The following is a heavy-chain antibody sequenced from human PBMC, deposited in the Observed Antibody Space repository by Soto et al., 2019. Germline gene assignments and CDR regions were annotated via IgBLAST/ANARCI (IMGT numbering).Heavy chain of an antibody. CDR2: IVVGSGHT. V-gene: IGHV1-58*01. D-gene: IGHD4-17*01. Sequence: QMQLVQSGPEVKKPGTSVKVSCKASGFTFSSSIVKWVRRARGQRLEWIGWIVVGSGHTNYEQKFQERVTITRDMSTSTAHMELSSLRSEDTAVYYCAAPDFGDYWYFDLWGRGTLVTVSS. CDR3: AAPDFGDYWYFDL. CDR1: GFTFSSSI. J-gene: IGHJ2*01.